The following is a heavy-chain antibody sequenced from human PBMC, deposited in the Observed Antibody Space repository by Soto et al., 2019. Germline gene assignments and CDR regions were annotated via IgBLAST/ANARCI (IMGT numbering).Heavy chain of an antibody. V-gene: IGHV4-61*01. CDR1: GGSVSNGMYY. J-gene: IGHJ4*02. D-gene: IGHD2-8*01. CDR2: VYFTGTT. CDR3: ARYCNNSVCRQLYYFAD. Sequence: PSETLSLTCTVSGGSVSNGMYYWSWFRQPPGKGLEWIGNVYFTGTTIYNPSLKSRVTMSVDTYKDQFFLKLTSVTAADTAVYYCARYCNNSVCRQLYYFADWGRGTLVTVSS.